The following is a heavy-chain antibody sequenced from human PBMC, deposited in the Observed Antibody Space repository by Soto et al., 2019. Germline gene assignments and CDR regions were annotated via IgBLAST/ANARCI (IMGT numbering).Heavy chain of an antibody. D-gene: IGHD2-15*01. CDR1: GVTFSSYA. CDR2: IIPIFGTA. V-gene: IGHV1-69*01. Sequence: QVQLVQSGAEVKKPGSSVKVSCKAPGVTFSSYAISWVRQAPGQGLEWMGGIIPIFGTANYAQKVQGRVTITADESTSTGYMELSSLRSEETAVYYCARSQGGSSSLDIYYYYYYGMDVWGQGTTVTVSS. J-gene: IGHJ6*02. CDR3: ARSQGGSSSLDIYYYYYYGMDV.